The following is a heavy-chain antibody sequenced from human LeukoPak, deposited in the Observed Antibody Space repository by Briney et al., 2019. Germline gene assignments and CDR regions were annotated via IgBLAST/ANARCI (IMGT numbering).Heavy chain of an antibody. Sequence: GGSLRLSCAASGFTFSNAWMSWVRQAPGKGLEWVGRIKSKTDGGTTDYAAPLKGRFTISRDDSKNTLYLQMNSLKTEDTAVYYCTTDSDLPWRYSGYDSPLEYYYYMDVWGKGTTVTVSS. J-gene: IGHJ6*03. CDR2: IKSKTDGGTT. V-gene: IGHV3-15*01. D-gene: IGHD5-12*01. CDR1: GFTFSNAW. CDR3: TTDSDLPWRYSGYDSPLEYYYYMDV.